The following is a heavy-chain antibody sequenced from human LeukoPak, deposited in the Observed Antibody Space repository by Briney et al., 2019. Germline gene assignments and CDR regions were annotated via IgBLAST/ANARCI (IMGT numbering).Heavy chain of an antibody. V-gene: IGHV3-23*01. Sequence: GGSLRLSCAASGFTFSSYAMSWVRQAPGKGLEWVSGISGTGGSTYYADSVKGRFTISRDNSKNTLYLQMNSLRAEDTAVYYCAKFSFLRSGPAPHYYYYMDVWGKGTTVTVSS. CDR1: GFTFSSYA. J-gene: IGHJ6*03. CDR3: AKFSFLRSGPAPHYYYYMDV. CDR2: ISGTGGST. D-gene: IGHD2-15*01.